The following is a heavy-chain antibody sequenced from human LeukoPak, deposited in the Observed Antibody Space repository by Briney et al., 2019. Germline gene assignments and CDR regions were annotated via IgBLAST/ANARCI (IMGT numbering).Heavy chain of an antibody. J-gene: IGHJ4*02. V-gene: IGHV4-59*01. CDR1: GGSISSYY. CDR2: IYYSGST. D-gene: IGHD1-26*01. CDR3: ARGYSGSYGRFDY. Sequence: SETLSLTCTVSGGSISSYYWSWIRQPPGKGLEWIGYIYYSGSTSYNPSLKSRVAISVDTSKNQFSLKLSSVTAADTAVYYCARGYSGSYGRFDYWGQGTLVTVSS.